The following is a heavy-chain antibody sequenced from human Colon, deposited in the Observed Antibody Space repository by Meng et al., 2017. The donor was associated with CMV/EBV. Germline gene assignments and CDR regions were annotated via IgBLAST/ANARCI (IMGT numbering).Heavy chain of an antibody. D-gene: IGHD3-10*01. V-gene: IGHV4-39*01. J-gene: IGHJ6*02. CDR2: IYYSGTT. Sequence: GSLRLSCTVSGGSISSSSDYWGWIRRPPGKGLEWIGTIYYSGTTYYNPSLTSRVTISVDTSKNQFSLRLSSVTAADTAVYYCARQRRRINLLKGNEADFHGDMDVWGQGTTVTVSS. CDR3: ARQRRRINLLKGNEADFHGDMDV. CDR1: GGSISSSSDY.